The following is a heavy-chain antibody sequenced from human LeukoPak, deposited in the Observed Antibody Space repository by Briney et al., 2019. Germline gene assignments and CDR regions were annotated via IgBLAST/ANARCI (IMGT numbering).Heavy chain of an antibody. V-gene: IGHV3-30*02. D-gene: IGHD3-10*01. CDR3: AKIPHYYGSGSYSYYYYMDV. Sequence: PGGSLRLSCAASGFTFSSYAMHWVRQAPGKGLEWVAFIRYDGSNKYYADSVKGRFTISRDNSKNTLYLQMNSLRAEDTAVYYCAKIPHYYGSGSYSYYYYMDVWGKGTTVTVSS. CDR2: IRYDGSNK. J-gene: IGHJ6*03. CDR1: GFTFSSYA.